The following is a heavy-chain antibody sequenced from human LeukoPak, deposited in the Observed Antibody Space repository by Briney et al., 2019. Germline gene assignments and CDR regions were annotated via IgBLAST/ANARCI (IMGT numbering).Heavy chain of an antibody. D-gene: IGHD3-22*01. CDR2: ISSSSSYI. CDR3: AKDMGNHYYDSSGYLAPGYFDY. Sequence: GGSLRLSCAASGFTFSSYSMNWVRQAPGKGLEWVSSISSSSSYIYYADSVKGRFTISRDNSKNTLYLQMNSLRAEDTAVYYCAKDMGNHYYDSSGYLAPGYFDYWGQGTLVTVSS. J-gene: IGHJ4*02. V-gene: IGHV3-21*01. CDR1: GFTFSSYS.